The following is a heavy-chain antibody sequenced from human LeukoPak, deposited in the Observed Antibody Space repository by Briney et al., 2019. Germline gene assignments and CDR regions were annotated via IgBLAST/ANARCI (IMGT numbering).Heavy chain of an antibody. CDR3: ARLSAGFNSSYWFDP. J-gene: IGHJ5*02. D-gene: IGHD2/OR15-2a*01. CDR2: IYSNGRT. V-gene: IGHV4-4*09. Sequence: SETLSLTCTVSGGSISSYYWTWIRQPPGKGLEWIGYIYSNGRTNYNPSLKSQVTMSVDTSKNQFSLKVISVTAADTAVYYCARLSAGFNSSYWFDPWGQGTLVTVSS. CDR1: GGSISSYY.